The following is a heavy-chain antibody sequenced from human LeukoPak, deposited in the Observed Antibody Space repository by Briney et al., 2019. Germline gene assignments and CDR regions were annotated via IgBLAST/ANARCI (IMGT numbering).Heavy chain of an antibody. CDR3: ARDPTATYSSSWYPY. CDR2: IIPILGIA. CDR1: GGTFSSYA. V-gene: IGHV1-69*04. J-gene: IGHJ4*02. D-gene: IGHD6-13*01. Sequence: SVKVSCKASGGTFSSYAISWVRQAPGQGREWMGRIIPILGIANYAQKFQGRVTITADKSTSTAYMELSSLRSEDTAVYYCARDPTATYSSSWYPYWGQGTLVTVSS.